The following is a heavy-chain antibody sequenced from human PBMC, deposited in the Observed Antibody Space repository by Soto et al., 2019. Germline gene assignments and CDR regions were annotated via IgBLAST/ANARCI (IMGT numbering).Heavy chain of an antibody. CDR1: CCSITSSSYH. Sequence: SETLSPTFIIFCCSITSSSYHGGCIRLPPGKGLELIGSIYYSGSTYYNPSLNSRVTISVDTSKNQFSLKLSSVTAADTAVYYCAREDYGDYYYYGMDVWGQGT. CDR2: IYYSGST. D-gene: IGHD4-17*01. J-gene: IGHJ6*02. CDR3: AREDYGDYYYYGMDV. V-gene: IGHV4-39*01.